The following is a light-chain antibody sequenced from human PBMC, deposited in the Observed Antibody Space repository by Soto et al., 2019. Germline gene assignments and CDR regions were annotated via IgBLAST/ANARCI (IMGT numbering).Light chain of an antibody. V-gene: IGKV1-5*01. CDR2: DAS. CDR3: QHYNSYPWT. CDR1: QSISSW. J-gene: IGKJ1*01. Sequence: DIQMTQSPSTLSASVGDRVTITCRASQSISSWLAWYQQKPGKAPKLLIYDASSLESGVPSRFSGSGSGTEFTLTISSLQPDDFANFYCQHYNSYPWTFGQGTKVEIK.